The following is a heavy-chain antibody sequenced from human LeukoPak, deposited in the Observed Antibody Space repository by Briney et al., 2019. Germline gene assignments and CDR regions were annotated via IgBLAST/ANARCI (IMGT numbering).Heavy chain of an antibody. CDR1: GASISSGSSY. CDR2: IYSSGST. J-gene: IGHJ4*02. V-gene: IGHV4-39*07. Sequence: SETLSLTCSVSGASISSGSSYWGWIRQPPGKTLEWIGSIYSSGSTYYNPSLKSRVIIIIDTPKNHFSLTLSSVTAADTAVYYCARDLIVPDAMTGSGSYSTDYWGQGTLATVSS. D-gene: IGHD3-10*01. CDR3: ARDLIVPDAMTGSGSYSTDY.